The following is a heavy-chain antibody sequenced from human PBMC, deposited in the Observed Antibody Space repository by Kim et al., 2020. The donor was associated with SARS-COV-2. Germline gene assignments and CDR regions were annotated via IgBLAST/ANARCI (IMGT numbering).Heavy chain of an antibody. J-gene: IGHJ3*02. V-gene: IGHV4-39*01. CDR3: ARRIAVAGRGAFDI. Sequence: PSLKSRVTISVDTSKNQFSLKLSSVTAADTAVYYCARRIAVAGRGAFDIWGQGTMVTVSS. D-gene: IGHD6-19*01.